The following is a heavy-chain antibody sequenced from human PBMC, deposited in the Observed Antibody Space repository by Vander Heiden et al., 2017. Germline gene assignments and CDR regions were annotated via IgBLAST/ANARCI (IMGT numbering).Heavy chain of an antibody. CDR2: ISYDGSNK. Sequence: QVQLVESGGGVVQPGRSLRLSCAASGFTFSSYAMHWVRQAPGKGLEWVAIISYDGSNKYYADSVKGRFTISRDNSKNTLYLQMNSLRGEDTAVFYCAREDTETYLGGMDVWGQGTTVTVSS. CDR1: GFTFSSYA. D-gene: IGHD2-8*02. J-gene: IGHJ6*02. CDR3: AREDTETYLGGMDV. V-gene: IGHV3-30-3*01.